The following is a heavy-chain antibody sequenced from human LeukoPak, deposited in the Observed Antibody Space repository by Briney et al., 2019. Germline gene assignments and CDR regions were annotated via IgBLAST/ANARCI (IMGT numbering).Heavy chain of an antibody. CDR1: GFTFSTYG. V-gene: IGHV3-30*02. J-gene: IGHJ3*02. CDR3: ANRPTVAVAGMGKAFDI. Sequence: PGGSLRLSCAASGFTFSTYGMHWVRQAPAKGLEWVAFIRYDGSNKYYADSVKGRFTISRDNSKNTLYLQMNSLRAEDTAVYYCANRPTVAVAGMGKAFDIWGQGTMVTVSS. CDR2: IRYDGSNK. D-gene: IGHD6-19*01.